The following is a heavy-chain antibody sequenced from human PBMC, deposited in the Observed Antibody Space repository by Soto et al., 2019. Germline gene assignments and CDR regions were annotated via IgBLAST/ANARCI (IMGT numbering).Heavy chain of an antibody. CDR1: GGSISSSSYY. CDR3: ARSGDYYDSSGYYPFDY. Sequence: SETLSLTCTVSGGSISSSSYYWGWIRQPPGEGLEWIGSIYYSGSTYYNPSLKSRVTISVDTSKNQFSLKLSSVTAADTAVYYWARSGDYYDSSGYYPFDYWGQGTLVTVS. D-gene: IGHD3-22*01. V-gene: IGHV4-39*01. J-gene: IGHJ4*02. CDR2: IYYSGST.